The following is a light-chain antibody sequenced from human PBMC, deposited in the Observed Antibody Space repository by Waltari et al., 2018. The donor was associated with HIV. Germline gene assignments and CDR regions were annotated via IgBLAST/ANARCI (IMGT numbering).Light chain of an antibody. CDR2: NNN. CDR1: SSNLGSNP. J-gene: IGLJ2*01. V-gene: IGLV1-44*01. Sequence: QSVLTQPPSASGTPGQRVTFSCSGSSSNLGSNPVDWYQKLPGTAPRLLNYNNNQRPSGVPDRFSGSKSGTSASLAISGLQSEDEADYYCAAWDDSLNGHVLFGGGTKLTVL. CDR3: AAWDDSLNGHVL.